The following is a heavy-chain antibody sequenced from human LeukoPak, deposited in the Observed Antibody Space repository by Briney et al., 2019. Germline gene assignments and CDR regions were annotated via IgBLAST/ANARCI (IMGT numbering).Heavy chain of an antibody. D-gene: IGHD4-17*01. CDR3: AKSTYGDYLRADY. CDR2: INAGNGNT. CDR1: GYTFTNYP. V-gene: IGHV1-3*03. Sequence: ASVKVSCKASGYTFTNYPMHWVRQAPGQRLEWMGWINAGNGNTRYSQEFQGRVTITRDTSARTVYMELGSLRSEDTAVYYCAKSTYGDYLRADYWGQGTLVTVSS. J-gene: IGHJ4*02.